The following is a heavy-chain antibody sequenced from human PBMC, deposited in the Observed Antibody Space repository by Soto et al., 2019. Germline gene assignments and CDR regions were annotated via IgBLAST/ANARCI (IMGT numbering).Heavy chain of an antibody. V-gene: IGHV3-23*01. CDR3: AKGYSRRWYGNFDY. J-gene: IGHJ4*02. D-gene: IGHD6-13*01. CDR2: ISGSGGST. CDR1: GFTFSSYA. Sequence: EVQLLESGGGLVQPGGSLRLSCAASGFTFSSYAMSWVRQAPGKGLEWVSAISGSGGSTYYADSVKGQFTIARDNSKNTLYLQMNSLRAEDTAVYYCAKGYSRRWYGNFDYWGQGTLVTVSS.